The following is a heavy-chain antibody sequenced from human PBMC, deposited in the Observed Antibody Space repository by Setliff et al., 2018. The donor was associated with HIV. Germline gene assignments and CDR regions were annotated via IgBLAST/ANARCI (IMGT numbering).Heavy chain of an antibody. CDR3: ARGPLLLEWLLTY. CDR1: GFTVSRNY. V-gene: IGHV3-66*01. D-gene: IGHD3-3*01. CDR2: IYSDGRT. Sequence: TGGSLRLSCAASGFTVSRNYMSWVRQAPGKGLEWVSIIYSDGRTYYADSVKGRFTISRDNSKNMLYLQMNSLRAEDTALYYCARGPLLLEWLLTYWGQGTLVTVSS. J-gene: IGHJ4*02.